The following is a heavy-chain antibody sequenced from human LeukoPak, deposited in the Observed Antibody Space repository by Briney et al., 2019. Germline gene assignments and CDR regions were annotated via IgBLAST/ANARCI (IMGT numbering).Heavy chain of an antibody. J-gene: IGHJ3*02. CDR2: ISWNSGSI. CDR1: GFTFDDYA. CDR3: AKDIGGILRPADAFDI. V-gene: IGHV3-9*03. D-gene: IGHD2-15*01. Sequence: PGGSLRLSCAASGFTFDDYAMHWVRQAPGKGLEWVSGISWNSGSIGYADSVKGRFTISRDNAKNSLYLQMNSLRAEDMALYYCAKDIGGILRPADAFDIWGQGTMVTVSS.